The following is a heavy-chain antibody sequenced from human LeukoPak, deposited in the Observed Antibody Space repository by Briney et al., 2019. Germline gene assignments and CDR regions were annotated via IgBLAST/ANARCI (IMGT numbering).Heavy chain of an antibody. CDR1: GFAFSDAW. D-gene: IGHD2-15*01. CDR2: IKSKTDGGTA. CDR3: RLLVVVARGVDDAFDI. V-gene: IGHV3-15*01. J-gene: IGHJ3*02. Sequence: KAGGSLRLSCAASGFAFSDAWMSWVRQAPGKGLEWVGRIKSKTDGGTADYAAPVKGRFTISRDDSKNTLYLQMNSLKTEDTAVYYCRLLVVVARGVDDAFDIWGQGTMVTVSS.